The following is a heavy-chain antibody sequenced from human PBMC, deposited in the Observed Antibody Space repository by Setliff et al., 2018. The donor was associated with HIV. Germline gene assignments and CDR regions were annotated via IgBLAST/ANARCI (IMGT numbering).Heavy chain of an antibody. J-gene: IGHJ3*02. CDR1: GYIFTNYG. CDR3: ARVGPESLPYTWDDEADTFDI. CDR2: ITGYNGNT. Sequence: ASVKVSCKASGYIFTNYGISWVRQAPGQGLEWMGWITGYNGNTNYAEMFQGRVTMTIDTSTSTAYLELRSLRSDDTAVYYCARVGPESLPYTWDDEADTFDIWGQGTMVTVSS. D-gene: IGHD1-1*01. V-gene: IGHV1-18*01.